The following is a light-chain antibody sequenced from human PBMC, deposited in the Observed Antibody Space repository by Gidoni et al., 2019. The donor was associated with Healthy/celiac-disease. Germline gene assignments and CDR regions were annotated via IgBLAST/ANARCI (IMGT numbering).Light chain of an antibody. CDR2: AAS. Sequence: DIQMTQSPSSLSASVGDRVTITCRASQSISTYLNWYQQKPGKAPNLLIYAASNLQSGVPLRISGSGSGTDFTLTISSLQPEDFATYYCQQSYSTPLTFGGGTQVEIK. CDR3: QQSYSTPLT. CDR1: QSISTY. V-gene: IGKV1-39*01. J-gene: IGKJ4*01.